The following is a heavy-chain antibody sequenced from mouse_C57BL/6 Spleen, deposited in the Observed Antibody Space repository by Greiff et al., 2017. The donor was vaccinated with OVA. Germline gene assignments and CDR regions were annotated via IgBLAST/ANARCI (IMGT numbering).Heavy chain of an antibody. Sequence: EVKLVESGEGLVKPGGSLTLSCAASGFTFSSYAMSWVRQTPEKRLEWVAYISSGGDYSYYADTVKGRFTISRDNAGNTLYLQMSSLKSEDTAMYYCTRGLLRGPFAYWGQGTLVTVSA. CDR3: TRGLLRGPFAY. CDR1: GFTFSSYA. CDR2: ISSGGDYS. D-gene: IGHD1-1*01. V-gene: IGHV5-9-1*02. J-gene: IGHJ3*01.